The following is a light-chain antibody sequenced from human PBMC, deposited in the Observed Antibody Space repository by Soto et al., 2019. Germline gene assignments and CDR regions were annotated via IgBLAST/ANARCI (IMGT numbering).Light chain of an antibody. Sequence: DIQMTQSPSTLSASVGDTVTITYRASQSIDIWLSWYQQKPGKAPNLLIYDASNLKSGVPSRFSGSGSGTEFTLTISSLQPDDFASYYCQQYNSYSGTFGQGTKV. CDR3: QQYNSYSGT. CDR1: QSIDIW. V-gene: IGKV1-5*01. CDR2: DAS. J-gene: IGKJ1*01.